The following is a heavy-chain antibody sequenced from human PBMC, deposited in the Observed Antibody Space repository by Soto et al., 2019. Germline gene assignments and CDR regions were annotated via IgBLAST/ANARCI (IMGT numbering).Heavy chain of an antibody. V-gene: IGHV1-69*12. J-gene: IGHJ4*02. CDR2: IIPIFGTA. Sequence: QVQLVQSGAEVKKPGSSVKVSCKASGGTFSSYAISWVRQAPGQGLEWMGGIIPIFGTANYAQKFQGRVTIDADESTSIAYMELSSLRSEDTAVYYCARGNCISTSCHSYYFDYWGQGTLVTVSS. CDR1: GGTFSSYA. D-gene: IGHD2-2*01. CDR3: ARGNCISTSCHSYYFDY.